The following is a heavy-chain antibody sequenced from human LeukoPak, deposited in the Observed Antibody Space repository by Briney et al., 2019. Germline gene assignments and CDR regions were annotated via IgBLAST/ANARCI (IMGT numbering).Heavy chain of an antibody. D-gene: IGHD6-13*01. J-gene: IGHJ4*02. CDR3: ASFSVEAASNY. CDR2: ISSSSYI. Sequence: GGSLRLSCAASGFTFSSYSMNWVRQAPGKGLEWVSSISSSSYIYYADSVKGRFTISRDNAKNSLYLQMNSLRAEDTAVYYCASFSVEAASNYWGQGTLVTVSS. V-gene: IGHV3-21*01. CDR1: GFTFSSYS.